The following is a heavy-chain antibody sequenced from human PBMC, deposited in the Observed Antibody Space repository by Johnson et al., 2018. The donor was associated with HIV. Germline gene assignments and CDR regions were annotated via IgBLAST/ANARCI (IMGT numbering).Heavy chain of an antibody. V-gene: IGHV3-7*01. D-gene: IGHD7-27*01. CDR3: ARVKSYGNWGSRKGGRESRAAFDI. Sequence: VQLVESGGGLVQPGGSLRLSCAASGFTFSRYWMSWVRQAPGKGLEWVANIKQDGSEKYYVDSVKGRITISRDNAKNSLYLQMNSLRAEDTAVYYCARVKSYGNWGSRKGGRESRAAFDIWGQGTMVTVSS. CDR2: IKQDGSEK. CDR1: GFTFSRYW. J-gene: IGHJ3*02.